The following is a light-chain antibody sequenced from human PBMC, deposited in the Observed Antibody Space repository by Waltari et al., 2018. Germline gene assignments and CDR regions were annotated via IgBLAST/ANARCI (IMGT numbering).Light chain of an antibody. CDR2: DVS. Sequence: QSALTQPASVSGSPGQSITISCTGTSSDVGSYNYDSWYQQHPGKAPKLMIYDVSNRPSGVSNRFSGSKSGNTAALTISGLQAEDEADYYCSSYTSSTTVVFGGGTKLTVL. CDR3: SSYTSSTTVV. J-gene: IGLJ2*01. CDR1: SSDVGSYNY. V-gene: IGLV2-14*01.